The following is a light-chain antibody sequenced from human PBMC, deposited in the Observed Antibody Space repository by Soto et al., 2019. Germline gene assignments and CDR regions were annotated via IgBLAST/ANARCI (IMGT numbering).Light chain of an antibody. V-gene: IGKV1-33*01. CDR2: DAS. J-gene: IGKJ2*01. CDR3: QQYNSYSYT. Sequence: DIQMTQSPSSLSASVGDRVTITCQASQDINNYLNWYQQKSGKAPKLLIYDASDLETGVPSRFSGSGSGTEFTLTISSLQPDDFATYYCQQYNSYSYTFGQGTKVDIK. CDR1: QDINNY.